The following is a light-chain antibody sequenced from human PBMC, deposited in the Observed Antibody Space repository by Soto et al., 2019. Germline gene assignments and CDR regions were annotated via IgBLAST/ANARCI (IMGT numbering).Light chain of an antibody. V-gene: IGKV3-15*01. J-gene: IGKJ1*01. CDR1: QSVSSN. Sequence: EIVMTQSPATLSVSPGERATLSCRASQSVSSNLAWYQHKPGQAPRLLIDAASTRATAVPVRFSGSGSGSEFTLTISSLQSEDFATYYCHQYNNWPPGGTFGQGTKVEIK. CDR2: AAS. CDR3: HQYNNWPPGGT.